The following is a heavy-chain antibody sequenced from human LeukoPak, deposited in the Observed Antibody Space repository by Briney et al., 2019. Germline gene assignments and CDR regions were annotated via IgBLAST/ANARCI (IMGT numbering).Heavy chain of an antibody. J-gene: IGHJ3*02. CDR1: AFTFRIYS. CDR3: ARDGAVAGIDNAFDI. Sequence: GGSLRLSCAASAFTFRIYSMNCVCHAPEKGLERVSSISSRSSYIYYADSVKGRFTISRDNAKNSLYLQMNSLRAEDTAVYYCARDGAVAGIDNAFDIWGQGTMVTVSS. CDR2: ISSRSSYI. V-gene: IGHV3-21*01. D-gene: IGHD6-19*01.